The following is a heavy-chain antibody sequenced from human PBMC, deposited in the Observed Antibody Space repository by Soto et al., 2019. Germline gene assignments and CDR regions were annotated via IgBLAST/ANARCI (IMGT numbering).Heavy chain of an antibody. V-gene: IGHV1-18*01. D-gene: IGHD1-1*01. J-gene: IGHJ4*02. CDR3: ARGRYGDY. CDR1: GYTFTSYG. Sequence: QVHRVQSGAEVKKPGASVKVSCKASGYTFTSYGITWVRQAPGQGLEWMGWISAHNGNTDYAQKHQGRVIVTRDTSTSTAYMELRSLRSDDTAVYYCARGRYGDYWGQGALVTVSS. CDR2: ISAHNGNT.